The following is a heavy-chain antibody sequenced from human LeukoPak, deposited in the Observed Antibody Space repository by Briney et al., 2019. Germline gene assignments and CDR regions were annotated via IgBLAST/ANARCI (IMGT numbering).Heavy chain of an antibody. CDR3: ARDGAYYYGSGSPIFDY. J-gene: IGHJ4*02. CDR1: GFTVSSNY. CDR2: IKQDGSEK. D-gene: IGHD3-10*01. Sequence: GGSLRLSCAASGFTVSSNYMSWVRQAPGKGLEWVANIKQDGSEKYYVDSVKGRFTISRDNAKNSLYLQMNSLRAEDTAVYYCARDGAYYYGSGSPIFDYWGQGTLVTVSS. V-gene: IGHV3-7*01.